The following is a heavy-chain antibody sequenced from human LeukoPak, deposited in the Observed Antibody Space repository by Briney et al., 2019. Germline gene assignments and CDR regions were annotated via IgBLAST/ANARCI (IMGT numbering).Heavy chain of an antibody. CDR2: IWYDGSNQ. V-gene: IGHV3-33*01. D-gene: IGHD3-10*01. Sequence: GGSLRLSCAASGFSFSSYAMHRVRQAPGKGLEWVAVIWYDGSNQYYADSVRGRFTISRDNPKNTLHLQMNSLRAEDTAVYYCAGSRGKRITMFRVFDYWGQGTLVTVSS. J-gene: IGHJ4*02. CDR1: GFSFSSYA. CDR3: AGSRGKRITMFRVFDY.